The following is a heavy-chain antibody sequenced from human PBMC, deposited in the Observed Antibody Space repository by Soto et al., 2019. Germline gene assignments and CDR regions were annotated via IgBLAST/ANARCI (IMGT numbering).Heavy chain of an antibody. Sequence: EVQLVESGGGLVQPGGSLRLSCAASGFTVSSNYMSWVRQAPGTGLEWVSIIYSGGNTYYADSVKGRFTISRDNSKNTLYLQMNSLRADDTAVYFCAREGAPYTIGMSSFYYYYMDVWGKGTTVTVSS. J-gene: IGHJ6*03. V-gene: IGHV3-66*01. D-gene: IGHD1-1*01. CDR2: IYSGGNT. CDR1: GFTVSSNY. CDR3: AREGAPYTIGMSSFYYYYMDV.